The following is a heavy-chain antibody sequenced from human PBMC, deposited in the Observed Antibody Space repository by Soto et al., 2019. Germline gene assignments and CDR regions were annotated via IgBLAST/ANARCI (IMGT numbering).Heavy chain of an antibody. Sequence: QVQLQESGPGLVKTSQTLSLTCTVSGGSISSGGYYWSWIRQHPGKGLEWIGYIYYSGSTYYNPSLKSRVTILVDTSKSQFSLKLSSVTAADTAVYYCARDPLPRGDAFDIWGQGTMVTVSS. CDR2: IYYSGST. J-gene: IGHJ3*02. CDR1: GGSISSGGYY. D-gene: IGHD2-2*01. V-gene: IGHV4-31*03. CDR3: ARDPLPRGDAFDI.